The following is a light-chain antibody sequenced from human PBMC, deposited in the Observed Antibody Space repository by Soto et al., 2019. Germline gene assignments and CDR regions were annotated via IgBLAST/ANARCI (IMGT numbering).Light chain of an antibody. J-gene: IGKJ1*01. CDR3: QRYNSNSRT. Sequence: DIEMTQSPSTLSASVGDRVTITCRASQNVDHWVAWYQQKPGRAPKFLIFDASILESGVPSRFSGSGSGTEVTLSISNLQPEDFATYYCQRYNSNSRTFGQGTRV. V-gene: IGKV1-5*01. CDR2: DAS. CDR1: QNVDHW.